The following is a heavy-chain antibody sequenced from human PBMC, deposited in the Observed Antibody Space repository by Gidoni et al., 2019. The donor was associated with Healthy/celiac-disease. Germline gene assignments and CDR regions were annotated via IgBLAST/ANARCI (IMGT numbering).Heavy chain of an antibody. V-gene: IGHV1-3*01. CDR3: ARGYGDYEDWFDP. CDR1: GYTFTSYA. Sequence: QVQLVQSGAETKKPGASVKVSCKASGYTFTSYAMHWVRQAPGQRLEWMGWINAGNGNTKYSQKFQGRVTITRDTSASTAYMELSSLRSEDTAVYYCARGYGDYEDWFDPWGQGTLVTVSS. D-gene: IGHD4-17*01. CDR2: INAGNGNT. J-gene: IGHJ5*02.